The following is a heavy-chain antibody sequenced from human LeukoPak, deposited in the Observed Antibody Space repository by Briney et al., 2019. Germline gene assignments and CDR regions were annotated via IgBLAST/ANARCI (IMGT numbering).Heavy chain of an antibody. CDR2: ISGSAYST. D-gene: IGHD5-12*01. V-gene: IGHV3-23*01. CDR1: GFTFSSYA. Sequence: PPGGSLRLSCAASGFTFSSYAMSWVRQAPGKGLEWVSAISGSAYSTYYADSVKGRFTISRDNSKNTPYLQMNSLRAEDTAVYYCAKEAGYSGYDFPDFWGQGALVTVSS. J-gene: IGHJ4*02. CDR3: AKEAGYSGYDFPDF.